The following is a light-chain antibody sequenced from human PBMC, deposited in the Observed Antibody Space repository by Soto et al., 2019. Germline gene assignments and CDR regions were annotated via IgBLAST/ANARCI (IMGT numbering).Light chain of an antibody. V-gene: IGKV1-9*01. CDR3: QQLKSYPYT. J-gene: IGKJ2*01. CDR2: AAN. Sequence: TQMTQSPSSLSASVGDRVTITCRASQGISRYLAWYQQKPAKAPKLLIYAANTLQSGVPSRFSGSGSGTDFTLTISSLQPEDFATYYCQQLKSYPYTFGQGTKVDIK. CDR1: QGISRY.